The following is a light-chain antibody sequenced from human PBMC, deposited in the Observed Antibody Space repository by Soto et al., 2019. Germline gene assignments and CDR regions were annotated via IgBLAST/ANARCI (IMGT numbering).Light chain of an antibody. CDR1: QSISSY. V-gene: IGKV3-15*01. Sequence: EIGGKKCPSGLTQSTGERATLSSRASQSISSYLAWYQQKPGQAPKLLIYAASTLATGIPSRFSGSGSGTDFTLTISCLQAEDFATYYCQQYYSYPPTFGEGAKVDIK. CDR2: AAS. J-gene: IGKJ1*01. CDR3: QQYYSYPPT.